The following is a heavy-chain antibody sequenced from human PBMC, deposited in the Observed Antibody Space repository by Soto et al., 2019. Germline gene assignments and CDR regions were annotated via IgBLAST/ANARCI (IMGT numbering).Heavy chain of an antibody. CDR2: IRSKANSYAT. CDR1: GFTFSGSA. J-gene: IGHJ3*02. Sequence: GGSLRLSCAASGFTFSGSAMHWVRQASGKGLEWVGRIRSKANSYATAYAASVKGRFTISRGDSKNTAYLQMNSLKTEDTAVYYCTRHGYYDFWSGYYTAVDAFDIWGQGTMVTVSS. V-gene: IGHV3-73*01. D-gene: IGHD3-3*01. CDR3: TRHGYYDFWSGYYTAVDAFDI.